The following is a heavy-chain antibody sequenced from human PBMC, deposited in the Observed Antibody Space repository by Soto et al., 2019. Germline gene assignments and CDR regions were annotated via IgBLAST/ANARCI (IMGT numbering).Heavy chain of an antibody. J-gene: IGHJ3*01. Sequence: ASVTVSCQASGYTFPNNGIIWVRQAPGQGLEWMGWITTHNGYTNYAQTFQGRVTMTTDTSTSTAYMELRNLRSDDTAVYYCARDRATFAFDVWGQGTLVTVSS. CDR1: GYTFPNNG. CDR3: ARDRATFAFDV. V-gene: IGHV1-18*01. CDR2: ITTHNGYT. D-gene: IGHD5-12*01.